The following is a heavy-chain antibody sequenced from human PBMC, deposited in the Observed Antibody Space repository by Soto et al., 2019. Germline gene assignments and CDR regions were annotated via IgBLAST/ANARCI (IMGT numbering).Heavy chain of an antibody. V-gene: IGHV1-8*01. D-gene: IGHD5-12*01. J-gene: IGHJ4*02. CDR1: GYSFTSND. CDR3: ARRRIFGYSDYEPRGGLDY. CDR2: MNPNSDNT. Sequence: ASVKVSCKASGYSFTSNDINWVRQATGQGLEWMGWMNPNSDNTGYAQKFQGRLTMTRSTSTNTAYMELNSLTSEDTAVYFCARRRIFGYSDYEPRGGLDYWGQRTRVTVYS.